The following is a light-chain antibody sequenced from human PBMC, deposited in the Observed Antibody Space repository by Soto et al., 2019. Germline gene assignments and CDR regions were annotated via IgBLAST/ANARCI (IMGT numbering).Light chain of an antibody. CDR2: EVR. V-gene: IGLV2-14*01. CDR1: SSDVGSYNY. Sequence: QPALTQPASVSGSPGQSITISCTGTSSDVGSYNYVSWYQQHPGKAPKLMIYEVRNRPSGVSDRFSGSKSVKTASLTIFGLQAEDEADYYCSSYTTSTTQVFGGGTKLTVL. CDR3: SSYTTSTTQV. J-gene: IGLJ2*01.